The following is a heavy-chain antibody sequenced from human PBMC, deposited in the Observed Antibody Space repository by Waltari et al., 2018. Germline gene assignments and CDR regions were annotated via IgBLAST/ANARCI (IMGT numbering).Heavy chain of an antibody. J-gene: IGHJ4*02. CDR3: ARGVGVVIDY. CDR1: GGSFSGYY. Sequence: QVQLQQWGAGLLKPSETLSLTCAVYGGSFSGYYWSWIRQPPGKGLEWIGEINHSGSTNYNPSLKSRVTISVDTSKNQFSLKLSSVTAADTAVYYCARGVGVVIDYWGQGTLVTVSS. CDR2: INHSGST. V-gene: IGHV4-34*01. D-gene: IGHD3-3*01.